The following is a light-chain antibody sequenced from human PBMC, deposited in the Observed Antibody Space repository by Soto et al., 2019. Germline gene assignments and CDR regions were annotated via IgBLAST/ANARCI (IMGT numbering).Light chain of an antibody. CDR1: NIGSKS. V-gene: IGLV3-21*02. Sequence: SYELTQPPSVSVAPGQTARISCGGINIGSKSVHWFQQKPGQAPVLVVYDDNDRPSGIPERFSGSNSGNTATLTISRVEAGDEADYYCQVWDSISDHFVFGTGTKLTVL. CDR3: QVWDSISDHFV. CDR2: DDN. J-gene: IGLJ1*01.